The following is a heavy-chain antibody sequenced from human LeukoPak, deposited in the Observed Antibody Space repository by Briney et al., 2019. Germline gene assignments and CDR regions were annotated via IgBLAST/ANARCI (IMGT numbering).Heavy chain of an antibody. J-gene: IGHJ4*02. D-gene: IGHD6-13*01. V-gene: IGHV3-23*01. CDR1: GFTFSSYA. CDR2: ISGSGGST. CDR3: AKKYSSSWYGTYYFDY. Sequence: PGGSLRLSCAASGFTFSSYAMSWVRQAPGKGLEWVSAISGSGGSTYYADSVKGRFTISRDNSKNTLYLQMNSLRAEDTAVYYCAKKYSSSWYGTYYFDYWGQGTLVTVSS.